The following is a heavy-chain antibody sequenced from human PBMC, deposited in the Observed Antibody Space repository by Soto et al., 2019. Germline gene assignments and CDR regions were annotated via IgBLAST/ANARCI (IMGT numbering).Heavy chain of an antibody. CDR1: GYSFTSYW. V-gene: IGHV5-51*01. CDR2: IYPGDSDT. CDR3: ARPPPRAGYSSGWYYDY. J-gene: IGHJ4*02. Sequence: GESLKISCKGSGYSFTSYWIGWVRQMPGKGLEWMGIIYPGDSDTRYSPSFQGQVTISADKSISTAYLQWSSLKASDTAMYYCARPPPRAGYSSGWYYDYWGQGTLVTVSS. D-gene: IGHD6-19*01.